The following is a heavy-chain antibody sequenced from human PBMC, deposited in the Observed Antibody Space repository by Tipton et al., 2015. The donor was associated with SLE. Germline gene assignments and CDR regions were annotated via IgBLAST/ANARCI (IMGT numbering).Heavy chain of an antibody. CDR3: ARRARGFDY. Sequence: TLSLTCTVSGGSISSGSYYWSWIRRPAGKGLEWIGRIYTSGSANYNPSLKSRVTISVDTSKNQFSLKLSSVTAADTAVYYCARRARGFDYWGQGTLVTVSS. J-gene: IGHJ4*02. V-gene: IGHV4-61*02. CDR1: GGSISSGSYY. CDR2: IYTSGSA. D-gene: IGHD5-12*01.